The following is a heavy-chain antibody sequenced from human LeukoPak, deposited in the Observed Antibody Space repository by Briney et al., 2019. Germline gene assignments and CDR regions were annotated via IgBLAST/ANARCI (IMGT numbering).Heavy chain of an antibody. CDR3: AGGIVYGGNTRYFDY. J-gene: IGHJ4*02. CDR1: GGTFSSYT. V-gene: IGHV1-69*02. CDR2: IISILGIA. Sequence: SVKVSCKASGGTFSSYTISWVRQAPGQGLEWMGRIISILGIANYAQKFQGRVTITADKSTSTAYMELSSLRSEDTAVYYCAGGIVYGGNTRYFDYWGQGTLVTVSS. D-gene: IGHD4-23*01.